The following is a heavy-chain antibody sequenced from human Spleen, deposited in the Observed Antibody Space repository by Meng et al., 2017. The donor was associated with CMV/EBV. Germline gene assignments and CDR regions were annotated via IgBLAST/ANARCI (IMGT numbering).Heavy chain of an antibody. CDR3: ANDGYSSSWTSLDIVSYYYYGMDV. D-gene: IGHD6-13*01. J-gene: IGHJ6*02. CDR1: GFTFDDYV. CDR2: IYSGGSST. Sequence: GGSLRLSCAASGFTFDDYVMHWVRQPPGKGLEWVSGIYSGGSSTYYADSVKGRFTISRDNSKNTLYLQMNSLRAEDTAVYYCANDGYSSSWTSLDIVSYYYYGMDVWGQGTTVTVSS. V-gene: IGHV3-23*03.